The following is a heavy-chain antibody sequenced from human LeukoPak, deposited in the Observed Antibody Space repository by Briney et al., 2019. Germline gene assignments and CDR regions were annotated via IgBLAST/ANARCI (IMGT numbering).Heavy chain of an antibody. D-gene: IGHD4-17*01. Sequence: ASVKVSCKASGYTFTGYHIHWVRQAPGQGLEWMGRINPYSGDTNFAQKFQGRVTMTRDTSITTAYMDLSSLTPDDTAVYYCARKGEHYGDYDYWGQGTLVTVSS. J-gene: IGHJ4*02. CDR2: INPYSGDT. V-gene: IGHV1-2*06. CDR3: ARKGEHYGDYDY. CDR1: GYTFTGYH.